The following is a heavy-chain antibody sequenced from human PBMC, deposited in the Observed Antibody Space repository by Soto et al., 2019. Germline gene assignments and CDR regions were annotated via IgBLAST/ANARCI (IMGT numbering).Heavy chain of an antibody. V-gene: IGHV4-31*03. CDR3: ARDGLGYCSSTSRYGPSPYYYYGMDV. D-gene: IGHD2-2*01. Sequence: SETLSLTCTVSGGSISSGGYYWSWIRQHPGKGLEWIGYIYYSGSTYYNPSLKSRVTISVDTSKNQFSLKLSSVTAADTAVYYCARDGLGYCSSTSRYGPSPYYYYGMDVWGQGTTVTVSS. CDR2: IYYSGST. CDR1: GGSISSGGYY. J-gene: IGHJ6*02.